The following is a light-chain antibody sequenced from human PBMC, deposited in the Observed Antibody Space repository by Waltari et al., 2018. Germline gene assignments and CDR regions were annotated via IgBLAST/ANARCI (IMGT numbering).Light chain of an antibody. CDR3: AAWDDSLNEFV. CDR1: SSNIESTT. Sequence: QSVLTQPPSASGTPGQRVTISCSGRSSNIESTTVDWYQQLPGTAPKLLIDGDYQEPSGVPDRCSGSKSGTSASLAIRGLQSEDEADYYCAAWDDSLNEFVFGTGTKVTVL. J-gene: IGLJ1*01. V-gene: IGLV1-44*01. CDR2: GDY.